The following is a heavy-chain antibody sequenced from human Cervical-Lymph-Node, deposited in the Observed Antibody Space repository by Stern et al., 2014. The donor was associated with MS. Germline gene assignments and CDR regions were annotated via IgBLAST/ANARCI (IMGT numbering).Heavy chain of an antibody. Sequence: EVQLVESGGGLVQPGGSLGLSCAASGFTFSSYWMHWVRQAPGKGLVWVSRINSDGSSTNYADSVKGRFTISRDNAKNTLFLQMNSLRAEDTAVYYCARVSGSYYAAGAFDIWGQGTMVTVSS. J-gene: IGHJ3*02. V-gene: IGHV3-74*01. CDR2: INSDGSST. D-gene: IGHD1-26*01. CDR1: GFTFSSYW. CDR3: ARVSGSYYAAGAFDI.